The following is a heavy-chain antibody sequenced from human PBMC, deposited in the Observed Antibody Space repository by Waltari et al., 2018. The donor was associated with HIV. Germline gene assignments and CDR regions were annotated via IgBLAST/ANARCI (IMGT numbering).Heavy chain of an antibody. CDR3: VRGSGSF. J-gene: IGHJ4*02. CDR1: GFAFSRYW. CDR2: INENGDEK. Sequence: EVQLAESGGGLVQPGGSLNVSCEVCGFAFSRYWMSWVRQAPGKGPEWVANINENGDEKYHVDSMKGRFVISRDNTKQSLYLEMKNLRVEDTAVYYCVRGSGSFWGQGTLVTVSS. D-gene: IGHD2-15*01. V-gene: IGHV3-7*04.